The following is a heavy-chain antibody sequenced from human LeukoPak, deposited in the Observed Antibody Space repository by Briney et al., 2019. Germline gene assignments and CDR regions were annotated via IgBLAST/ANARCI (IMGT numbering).Heavy chain of an antibody. V-gene: IGHV3-33*01. CDR2: IYYDGSNK. Sequence: GGSLRLSCAASGFTFSSYGMHWVRQAPGKGLEWVAVIYYDGSNKYYADSVKGRSTISKDNSMNTLYLQMNSLRAEDTAVYYCARVFSSGWQTDYWGQGTLVTVSS. CDR3: ARVFSSGWQTDY. J-gene: IGHJ4*02. CDR1: GFTFSSYG. D-gene: IGHD6-19*01.